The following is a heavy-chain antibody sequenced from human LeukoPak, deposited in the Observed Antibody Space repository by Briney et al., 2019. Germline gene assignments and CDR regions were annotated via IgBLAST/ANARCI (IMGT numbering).Heavy chain of an antibody. J-gene: IGHJ4*02. CDR1: GYTFTSYY. CDR3: AIGAVAGTLDY. CDR2: INPSGGGT. D-gene: IGHD6-19*01. Sequence: ASVKVSCKASGYTFTSYYMHWVRQAPGQGLEWMGIINPSGGGTSYAQKFQGRVTMTRDRSTSTVYMELSSLTSEDTAVYYCAIGAVAGTLDYWGQGTLVTVSS. V-gene: IGHV1-46*01.